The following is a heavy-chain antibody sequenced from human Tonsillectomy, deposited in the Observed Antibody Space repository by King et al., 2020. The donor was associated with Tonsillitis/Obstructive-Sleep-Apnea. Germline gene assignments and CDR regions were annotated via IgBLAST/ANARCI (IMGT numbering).Heavy chain of an antibody. CDR3: AGALLWFGELLSEYFQH. Sequence: QLVQSGGGVVQPGRSLRLSCAASGFTFSGYAMHWVRQAPGKGLEWVAVISFDGDIKYYADSVKGRFAISRDNSKNTLYLQMNSLRAEDTAVYYCAGALLWFGELLSEYFQHWGQGTLVTVSS. CDR1: GFTFSGYA. CDR2: ISFDGDIK. J-gene: IGHJ1*01. D-gene: IGHD3-10*01. V-gene: IGHV3-30*09.